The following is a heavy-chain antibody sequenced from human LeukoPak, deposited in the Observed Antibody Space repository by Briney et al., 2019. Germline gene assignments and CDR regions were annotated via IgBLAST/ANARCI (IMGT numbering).Heavy chain of an antibody. CDR2: IYHSGST. J-gene: IGHJ4*02. D-gene: IGHD5-12*01. CDR3: AFRGHSGYVYFDY. CDR1: GGSISSGGYS. V-gene: IGHV4-30-2*01. Sequence: SETLSLTCAVSGGSISSGGYSWNWIRQPPGKGLEWIGYIYHSGSTYYNPSLKSRVTISVDRSKNQFSLKLSSVTAADTAVYYCAFRGHSGYVYFDYWGQGTLVTVSS.